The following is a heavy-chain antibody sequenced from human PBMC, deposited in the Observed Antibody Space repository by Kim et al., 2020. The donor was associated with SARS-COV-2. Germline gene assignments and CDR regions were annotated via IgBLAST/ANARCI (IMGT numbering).Heavy chain of an antibody. J-gene: IGHJ4*02. D-gene: IGHD2-21*02. V-gene: IGHV3-11*01. CDR3: ASTPSYVTAPDY. Sequence: YDADAVKGRFTIARDNAKNSLYLQMNSLRAEDTAVYYCASTPSYVTAPDYWGQGTLVTVSS.